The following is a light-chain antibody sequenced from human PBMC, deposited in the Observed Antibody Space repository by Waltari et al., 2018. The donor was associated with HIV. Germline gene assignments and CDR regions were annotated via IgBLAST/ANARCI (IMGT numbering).Light chain of an antibody. J-gene: IGLJ3*02. CDR2: YVF. V-gene: IGLV2-8*01. Sequence: QSALIQPPSASGSLGQSVTISCTGTRSDVGASDYVSWYQQHPGQAPKSMLYYVFKRPSGVPDRFSGSKSGTTASLTVSGLQAADEADYYCASHTDRTNLGVFGGGTKLTVL. CDR3: ASHTDRTNLGV. CDR1: RSDVGASDY.